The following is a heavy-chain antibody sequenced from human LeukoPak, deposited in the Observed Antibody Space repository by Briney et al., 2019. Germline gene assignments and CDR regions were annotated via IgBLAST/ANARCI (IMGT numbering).Heavy chain of an antibody. CDR1: GFTFSSYA. CDR3: AKEMATMNAFDI. J-gene: IGHJ3*02. CDR2: IYSGGST. Sequence: GGSLRLSCAASGFTFSSYAMSWARQAPGKGLEWVSVIYSGGSTDYKDSVKDRFIISRDNSKNTLYLQMNSLRAEDTAVYYCAKEMATMNAFDIWGQGTMVTVSS. D-gene: IGHD5-24*01. V-gene: IGHV3-66*01.